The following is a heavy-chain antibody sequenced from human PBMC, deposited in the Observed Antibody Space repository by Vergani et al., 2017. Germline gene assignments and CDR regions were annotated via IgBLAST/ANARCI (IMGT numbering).Heavy chain of an antibody. CDR1: GFTFIMHA. J-gene: IGHJ3*02. Sequence: EVQLLESGGDLVQPGGSLRLSCAASGFTFIMHAMSWVRQAPGKGLEWVSTLSASDRRTHYADSVKGRFTISRDISKNTLVFHMNSLRPEDTAVYYCAKVGRSEVAGTFGAFDIWGQGTMVTVSS. V-gene: IGHV3-23*01. CDR3: AKVGRSEVAGTFGAFDI. CDR2: LSASDRRT. D-gene: IGHD6-19*01.